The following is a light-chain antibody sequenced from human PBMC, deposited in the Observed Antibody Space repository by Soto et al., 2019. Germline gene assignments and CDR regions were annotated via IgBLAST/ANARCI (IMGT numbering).Light chain of an antibody. J-gene: IGLJ1*01. CDR2: EVS. V-gene: IGLV2-8*01. Sequence: ALTQPPSASGSPGQSVTISCTGTSSDIGGYNYVSWYQQHPGKAPKLMIYEVSKRPSGVPDRFSGSKSGNTASLTVSGLQAEDEADYYCSSYAGSNNYVFGSGTKVTVL. CDR1: SSDIGGYNY. CDR3: SSYAGSNNYV.